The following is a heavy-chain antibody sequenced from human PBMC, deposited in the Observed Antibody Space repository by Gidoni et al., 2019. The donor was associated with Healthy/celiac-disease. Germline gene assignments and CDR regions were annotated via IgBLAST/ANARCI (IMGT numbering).Heavy chain of an antibody. V-gene: IGHV4-39*07. CDR2: IYYSGST. J-gene: IGHJ4*02. CDR3: ARDWYGGNPGQLP. D-gene: IGHD2-15*01. Sequence: QLQLQESGTGLVKPSETLSLTCTVADGYISSSSYYWGWIRQPPGKGLEWIGSIYYSGSTYYNPSLKSRVTISVDTAKNQFSLKLSSVTAADTAVYYCARDWYGGNPGQLPWGQGTLVTVSS. CDR1: DGYISSSSYY.